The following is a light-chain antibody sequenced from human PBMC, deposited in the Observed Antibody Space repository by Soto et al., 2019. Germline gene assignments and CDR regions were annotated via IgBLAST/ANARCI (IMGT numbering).Light chain of an antibody. V-gene: IGKV1-39*01. CDR2: ATS. CDR1: QSISTS. J-gene: IGKJ4*01. CDR3: QQTYSNPLS. Sequence: DIQMTQSPSSLSASVGDRVTITCRASQSISTSLNWYQYKPGKAPKLLIYATSTLQSGVPSRFSGRGSGTDFTLTISNLQPEDFASYYCQQTYSNPLSFGGGTKVELK.